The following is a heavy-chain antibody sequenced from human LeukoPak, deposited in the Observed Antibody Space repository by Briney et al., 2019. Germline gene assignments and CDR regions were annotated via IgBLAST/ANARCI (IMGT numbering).Heavy chain of an antibody. D-gene: IGHD4-23*01. Sequence: ASVKVSCKASGYTFTSYGISWVRQAPGQGLEWMGWISAYNGNTNYAQKLQGRVTMTTDTSTSTAYMELRSLRSDDTAVYYCARKKPPLGSKGGNPGGPYWAKETLVTVSS. J-gene: IGHJ4*02. CDR1: GYTFTSYG. CDR3: ARKKPPLGSKGGNPGGPY. CDR2: ISAYNGNT. V-gene: IGHV1-18*01.